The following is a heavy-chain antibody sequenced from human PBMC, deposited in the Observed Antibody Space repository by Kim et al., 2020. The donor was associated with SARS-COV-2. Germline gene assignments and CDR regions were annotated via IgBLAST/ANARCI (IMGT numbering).Heavy chain of an antibody. Sequence: GGSLRLSCAASGFTFSNYAMSWVRQAPGKGLEWVSAISGSGAGTYYADSVRGRFTISRDNSKNTLYLQMNSLRAEDTAVYYCAKERDTMVRGVIRTNDYWGQGTLVTVSS. V-gene: IGHV3-23*01. CDR3: AKERDTMVRGVIRTNDY. CDR2: ISGSGAGT. J-gene: IGHJ4*02. CDR1: GFTFSNYA. D-gene: IGHD3-10*01.